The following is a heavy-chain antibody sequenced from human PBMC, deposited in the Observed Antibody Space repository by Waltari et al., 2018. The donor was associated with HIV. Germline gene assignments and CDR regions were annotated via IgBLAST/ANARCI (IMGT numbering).Heavy chain of an antibody. J-gene: IGHJ6*02. CDR3: ARLTTIVIAARRDYYYGMDV. CDR2: ISSSSSYI. V-gene: IGHV3-21*01. CDR1: GFTFSSYS. D-gene: IGHD6-6*01. Sequence: EVQLVESGGGLVKPGGSLRLSGAASGFTFSSYSMNWVRQAPGKGLEWVSSISSSSSYIYYADSVKGRFTISRDNAKNSLYLKMNSLRAEDTAVYYCARLTTIVIAARRDYYYGMDVWGQGTTVTVSS.